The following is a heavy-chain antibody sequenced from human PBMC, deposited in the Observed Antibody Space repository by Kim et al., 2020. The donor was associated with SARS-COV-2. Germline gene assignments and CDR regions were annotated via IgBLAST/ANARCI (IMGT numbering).Heavy chain of an antibody. CDR1: GGSFSGYY. CDR3: ARDGAHMWSFGEPKATNF. D-gene: IGHD3-10*01. V-gene: IGHV4-34*01. CDR2: INHSGST. Sequence: SETLSLTCAVYGGSFSGYYWSWIRQPPGKGLEWIGEINHSGSTNYNPSLKSRVTISVDTSKNQFSLKLSSVTAADTAVYYCARDGAHMWSFGEPKATNF. J-gene: IGHJ4*01.